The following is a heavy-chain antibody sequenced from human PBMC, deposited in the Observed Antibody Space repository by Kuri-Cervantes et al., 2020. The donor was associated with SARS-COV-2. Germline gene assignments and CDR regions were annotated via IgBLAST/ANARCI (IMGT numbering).Heavy chain of an antibody. Sequence: ASVKVSCKASGYTFTGYYMHWVRQAPGQGLEWMGWINPNSGGTNYAQKFQGWVTMTRDTSISTVYMALSRLRSDDTAVYYCASSTPFRRLVVISQVGAFDIWGQGTMVTVSS. CDR1: GYTFTGYY. V-gene: IGHV1-2*04. CDR2: INPNSGGT. CDR3: ASSTPFRRLVVISQVGAFDI. D-gene: IGHD3-22*01. J-gene: IGHJ3*02.